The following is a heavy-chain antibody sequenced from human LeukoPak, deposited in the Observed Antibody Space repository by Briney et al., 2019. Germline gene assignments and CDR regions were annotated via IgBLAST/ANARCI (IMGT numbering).Heavy chain of an antibody. Sequence: TGGSLRLSCAASGFTFSSYGMHWVRQAPGKGLEWVAFIRYDGSNKYYADSVKGRFTTSRDNSKNTLYLQMNSLRAEDTAVYYCAKEGLAYCGGDCSEYYFDYWGQGTLVTVSS. CDR1: GFTFSSYG. D-gene: IGHD2-21*01. CDR2: IRYDGSNK. CDR3: AKEGLAYCGGDCSEYYFDY. J-gene: IGHJ4*02. V-gene: IGHV3-30*02.